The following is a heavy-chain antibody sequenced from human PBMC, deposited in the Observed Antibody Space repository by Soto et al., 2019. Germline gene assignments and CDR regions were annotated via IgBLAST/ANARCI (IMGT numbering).Heavy chain of an antibody. Sequence: GGSLRLSCAASGFTVSSNYMSWVRQAPGKGLEWVSAIYSGGSTYYADSVKGRFTISRDNSKNTLYLQMNSLRAEDTAVYYCARDIPTWSSQNYAYYYYGMDVWGQGTTVTVSS. J-gene: IGHJ6*02. D-gene: IGHD1-7*01. CDR1: GFTVSSNY. CDR3: ARDIPTWSSQNYAYYYYGMDV. CDR2: IYSGGST. V-gene: IGHV3-53*01.